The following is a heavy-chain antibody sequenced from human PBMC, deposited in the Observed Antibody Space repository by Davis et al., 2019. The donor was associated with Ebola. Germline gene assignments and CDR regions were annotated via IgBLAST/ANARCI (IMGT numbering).Heavy chain of an antibody. V-gene: IGHV3-49*03. J-gene: IGHJ6*04. CDR1: GFTFGAYA. CDR2: IRSKASGGTT. Sequence: PGGSLRLSCTTSGFTFGAYAMSWFRQAPGRGLEWVSFIRSKASGGTTEYAASVKGRFTISRDDSKSVAYLQMNSLKTEDTAVYYCTPQGYYGSGKGMDVWGKGTTVTVSS. CDR3: TPQGYYGSGKGMDV. D-gene: IGHD3-10*01.